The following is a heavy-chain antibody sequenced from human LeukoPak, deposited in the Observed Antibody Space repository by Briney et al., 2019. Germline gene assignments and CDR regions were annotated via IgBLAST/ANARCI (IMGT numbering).Heavy chain of an antibody. V-gene: IGHV1-24*01. D-gene: IGHD4-17*01. J-gene: IGHJ4*02. Sequence: ASVKVSCKVSGYTLTELSMHWVRQAPGKGLEWMGGFDPEDGETIYAQKFQGRVTMTRDTSINTAFMELSRLRSDDSAVYYCASAAVYGDPTNPYFDYWGQGTLVTVSS. CDR1: GYTLTELS. CDR3: ASAAVYGDPTNPYFDY. CDR2: FDPEDGET.